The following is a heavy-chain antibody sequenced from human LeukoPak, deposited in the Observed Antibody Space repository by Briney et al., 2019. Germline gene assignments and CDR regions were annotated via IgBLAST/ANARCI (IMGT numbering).Heavy chain of an antibody. CDR1: GGSFSGYY. Sequence: TSETLSLTCAVYGGSFSGYYWSWIRQPPGKGLEWIGEISHSGSGNYNPSLKSRVTISVDTSKNQFSLKLNFVTAADTAVYYCAREEVVVAAYFDYWGQGTLVTVSS. J-gene: IGHJ4*02. D-gene: IGHD2-15*01. CDR2: ISHSGSG. V-gene: IGHV4-34*01. CDR3: AREEVVVAAYFDY.